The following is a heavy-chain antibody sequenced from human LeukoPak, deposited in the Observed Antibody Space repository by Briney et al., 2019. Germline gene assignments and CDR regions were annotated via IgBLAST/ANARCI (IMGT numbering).Heavy chain of an antibody. Sequence: PGGSLRLSCAASGFTFSSYSMNWVRQAPGKGLEWVSYISSSSSTIYYADSVKGRFTISRDNAKNSLYLQMNSLRAEDTAVYYCARGWELGDFDYWGQGTLVTVSS. V-gene: IGHV3-48*01. D-gene: IGHD1-26*01. CDR1: GFTFSSYS. J-gene: IGHJ4*02. CDR2: ISSSSSTI. CDR3: ARGWELGDFDY.